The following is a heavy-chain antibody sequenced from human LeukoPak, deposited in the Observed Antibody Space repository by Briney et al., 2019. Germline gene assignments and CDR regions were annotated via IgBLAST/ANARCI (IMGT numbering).Heavy chain of an antibody. CDR2: INPNTGVT. CDR3: ASGYSYGYGEYYYYYGMDV. D-gene: IGHD5-18*01. V-gene: IGHV1-2*07. Sequence: ASVKVSCKASGYTFTGYYMHWVRQAPGQGLEWMGSINPNTGVTDYAHKFQGRVTMTRDTSISTAYMEVNRLRSDDTAVYYCASGYSYGYGEYYYYYGMDVWSQGTTVTVSS. J-gene: IGHJ6*02. CDR1: GYTFTGYY.